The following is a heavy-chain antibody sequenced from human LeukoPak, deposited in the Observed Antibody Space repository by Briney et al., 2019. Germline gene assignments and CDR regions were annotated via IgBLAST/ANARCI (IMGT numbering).Heavy chain of an antibody. CDR2: ISYDGSNK. V-gene: IGHV3-30*04. CDR1: GFTFSSYA. J-gene: IGHJ4*02. D-gene: IGHD3-16*01. CDR3: ARDWGSEGYYFDY. Sequence: PGRSLRLSCAASGFTFSSYAMHWVRQAPGKGLEWVAVISYDGSNKYYADSVKGRFTISRGNSKNTLYLQMNSLRAEDTAVYYCARDWGSEGYYFDYWGQGTLVTVSS.